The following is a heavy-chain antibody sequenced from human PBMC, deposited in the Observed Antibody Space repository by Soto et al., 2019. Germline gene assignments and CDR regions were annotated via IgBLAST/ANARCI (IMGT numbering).Heavy chain of an antibody. CDR3: ARYYVWGSYRSNYYYYGMDV. CDR1: CGSISSYY. J-gene: IGHJ6*02. CDR2: IYYSGST. D-gene: IGHD3-16*02. Sequence: SETLSLTCTVSCGSISSYYWSWIRQPPGKGLEWIGYIYYSGSTNYNPSLKSRVTISVDTSKNQFSLKLSSVTAADTAVYYCARYYVWGSYRSNYYYYGMDVWGQGTTVTVSS. V-gene: IGHV4-59*01.